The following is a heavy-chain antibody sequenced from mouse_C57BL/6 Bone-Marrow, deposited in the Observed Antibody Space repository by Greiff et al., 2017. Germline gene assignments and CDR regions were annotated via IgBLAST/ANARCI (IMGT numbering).Heavy chain of an antibody. CDR3: ARSGPLGRSFDY. Sequence: QVQLQQPGAELVKPGASVKMSCKASGYTFTSYWITWVKQRPGQGLEWIGDIYPTSGRTNYNEKFKSTAILTVDTASNTAYMQLSSLTSEDSAVFYCARSGPLGRSFDYWGQGTNLTVSS. D-gene: IGHD4-1*01. J-gene: IGHJ2*01. V-gene: IGHV1-55*01. CDR1: GYTFTSYW. CDR2: IYPTSGRT.